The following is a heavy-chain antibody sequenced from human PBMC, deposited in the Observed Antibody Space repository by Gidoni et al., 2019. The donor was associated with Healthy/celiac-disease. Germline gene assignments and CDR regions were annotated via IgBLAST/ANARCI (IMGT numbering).Heavy chain of an antibody. CDR1: GGSISSGSYY. Sequence: VQLQESGPGLVKPSQTLSLTCTVSGGSISSGSYYWSWIRQPAGKGLEWIGRIYTSGSTNYNPSLKSRVTMSVDTSKNQFSLKLSSVTAADTAVYYCARYAVTTITFDIWGQGTMVTVSS. CDR2: IYTSGST. V-gene: IGHV4-61*02. CDR3: ARYAVTTITFDI. J-gene: IGHJ3*02. D-gene: IGHD4-17*01.